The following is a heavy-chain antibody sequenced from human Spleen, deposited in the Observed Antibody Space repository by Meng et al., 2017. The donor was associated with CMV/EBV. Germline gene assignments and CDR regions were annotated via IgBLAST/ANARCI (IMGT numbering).Heavy chain of an antibody. J-gene: IGHJ4*02. CDR1: GYSFTSYY. CDR3: ARGGAMYYFDY. V-gene: IGHV1-2*02. Sequence: ASVKVSCKGSGYSFTSYYMHWVRQAPGQGLEWMGWINPNSAVTNYAQEFQGRVTMTRDTSISTAYMELSRLRSDDTAVYYCARGGAMYYFDYWGQGTLVTVSS. D-gene: IGHD3-16*01. CDR2: INPNSAVT.